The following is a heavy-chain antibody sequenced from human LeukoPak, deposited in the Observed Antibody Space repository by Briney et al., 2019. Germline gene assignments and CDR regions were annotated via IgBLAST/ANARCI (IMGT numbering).Heavy chain of an antibody. V-gene: IGHV4-39*01. CDR2: IYYSGST. Sequence: SETLSLTCTVSGGSISSSSYYWGWVRQPPGRGLEWLGSIYYSGSTYYNPSLKSRVTISVDTSKNQFSLKLSSVTAADTAVYYCASYTYYDILTGNYWGQGTLVTVSS. J-gene: IGHJ4*02. D-gene: IGHD3-9*01. CDR3: ASYTYYDILTGNY. CDR1: GGSISSSSYY.